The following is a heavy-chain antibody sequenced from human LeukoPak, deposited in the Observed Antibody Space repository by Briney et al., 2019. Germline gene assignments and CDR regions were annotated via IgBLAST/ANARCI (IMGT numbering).Heavy chain of an antibody. J-gene: IGHJ4*02. CDR1: GFTFSSYA. V-gene: IGHV3-23*01. CDR3: ANSRFPLTTVTTRHPRAFDY. D-gene: IGHD4-11*01. Sequence: GGSLRLSCAASGFTFSSYAMSWVRQAPGKGLEWVSAISGSGGSTYYADSVKGRFTISRGNSKNTLYLQMNSLRAEDTAVYYCANSRFPLTTVTTRHPRAFDYWGQGTLVTVSS. CDR2: ISGSGGST.